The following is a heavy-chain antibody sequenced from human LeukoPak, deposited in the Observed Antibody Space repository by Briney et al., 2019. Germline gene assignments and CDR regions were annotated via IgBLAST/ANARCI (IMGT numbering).Heavy chain of an antibody. CDR3: AKDYSGSNFDY. Sequence: GRSLRLSCAASGFTFSSYGMHWVRQAPGKGLEWVAVISYDGSNKYYADSVKGRFTISRDNSKNTLYLQMNSLRAEDTAVYYCAKDYSGSNFDYWGQGTLVTVSS. V-gene: IGHV3-30*18. CDR2: ISYDGSNK. D-gene: IGHD1-26*01. CDR1: GFTFSSYG. J-gene: IGHJ4*02.